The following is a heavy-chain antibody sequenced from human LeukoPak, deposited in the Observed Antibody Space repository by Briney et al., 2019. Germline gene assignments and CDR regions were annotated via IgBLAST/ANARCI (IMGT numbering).Heavy chain of an antibody. CDR1: GFTFSSYV. CDR3: AKDPSYDSSGYYYGDY. Sequence: GGSLRLSCAASGFTFSSYVMNWVRQAPGKGLEWVSGISDSGGSTYYADSVKGRFTISRDNSKNTLYLQMNSLRAEDTAVYYCAKDPSYDSSGYYYGDYWGQGTLVTVSS. V-gene: IGHV3-23*01. CDR2: ISDSGGST. D-gene: IGHD3-22*01. J-gene: IGHJ4*02.